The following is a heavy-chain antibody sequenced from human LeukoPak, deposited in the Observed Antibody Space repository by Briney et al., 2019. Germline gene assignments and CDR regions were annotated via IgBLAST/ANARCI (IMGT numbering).Heavy chain of an antibody. D-gene: IGHD6-25*01. CDR3: ARLGAAAAASDDNWFDP. CDR2: ISAYNGNT. V-gene: IGHV1-18*01. CDR1: GYTFTSYG. Sequence: ASVKVSCKASGYTFTSYGISWVRQAPGQGLEWMGWISAYNGNTNYAQKLQGRVTMTTDTSTSTAYMELRSLRSDDTAVYYCARLGAAAAASDDNWFDPWGQGTLVTVSS. J-gene: IGHJ5*02.